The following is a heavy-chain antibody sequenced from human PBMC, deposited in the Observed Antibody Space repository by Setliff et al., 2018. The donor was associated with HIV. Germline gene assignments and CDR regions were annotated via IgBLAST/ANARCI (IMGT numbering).Heavy chain of an antibody. CDR2: ISAYNGNT. J-gene: IGHJ4*02. Sequence: ASVKVSCKASGYTFTSYGISWVRQAPGQGLEWMGWISAYNGNTNYAQKLQGRVTMTTDTSTSTAYMELRSLRSDDTAVYYCARDNYYGSGSYFPRDYWGQGTLVTSPQ. CDR3: ARDNYYGSGSYFPRDY. CDR1: GYTFTSYG. V-gene: IGHV1-18*01. D-gene: IGHD3-10*01.